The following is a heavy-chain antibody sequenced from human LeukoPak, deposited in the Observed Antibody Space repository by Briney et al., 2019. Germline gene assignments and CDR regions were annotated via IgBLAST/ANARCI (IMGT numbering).Heavy chain of an antibody. CDR3: ARAPHTWWGDDNWFDP. V-gene: IGHV1-69*06. Sequence: GASVKVSCKASGGTFSSYAISWVRQAPGQGLEWMGGIIPIFGTANYAQKFQGRVTITADKSTSTAYMELSSLRSEDTAVYYCARAPHTWWGDDNWFDPWGQGTLVTVSS. D-gene: IGHD2-15*01. CDR2: IIPIFGTA. J-gene: IGHJ5*02. CDR1: GGTFSSYA.